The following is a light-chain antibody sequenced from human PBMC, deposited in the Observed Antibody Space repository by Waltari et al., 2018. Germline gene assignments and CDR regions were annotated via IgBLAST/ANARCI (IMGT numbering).Light chain of an antibody. Sequence: QSALTPPPSASGSPGQSVTITCTGTSSDVGGFNHVSWYQQPPGKAPNLMIYEVRQRPSGVPDRFSGSKSGDTASLTVSGLQAEDEADYYCSSFAGTNNFVVFGGGTKLTV. V-gene: IGLV2-8*01. CDR1: SSDVGGFNH. CDR3: SSFAGTNNFVV. J-gene: IGLJ2*01. CDR2: EVR.